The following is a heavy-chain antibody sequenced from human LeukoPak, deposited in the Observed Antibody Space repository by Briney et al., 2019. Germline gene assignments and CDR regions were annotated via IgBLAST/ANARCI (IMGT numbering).Heavy chain of an antibody. V-gene: IGHV3-23*01. CDR2: ISGSRT. D-gene: IGHD3-16*01. CDR1: GFTFSSYA. J-gene: IGHJ4*02. CDR3: ATQGGNFDY. Sequence: PGGSLRLSCAASGFTFSSYAMSWVRQAPGKGLEWVSAISGSRTYYADSVKGRFTISRDNSKNTLSLQMNSLRAEDTAVYYCATQGGNFDYWGQGTLVTVSS.